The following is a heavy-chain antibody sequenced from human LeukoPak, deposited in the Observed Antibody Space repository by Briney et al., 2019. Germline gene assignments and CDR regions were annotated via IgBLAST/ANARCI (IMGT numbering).Heavy chain of an antibody. CDR1: GGSFSGCY. J-gene: IGHJ4*02. V-gene: IGHV4-34*01. CDR2: INHSGST. CDR3: ARLPYYYDSSGYYYFSFDY. D-gene: IGHD3-22*01. Sequence: SETLSLTCAVYGGSFSGCYWSWIRQPPGNGLEWIGEINHSGSTNYNPSLKSRVTISVDTSKNQFSLKLSSVTAAVTAVYYCARLPYYYDSSGYYYFSFDYWGQGTLVTVSS.